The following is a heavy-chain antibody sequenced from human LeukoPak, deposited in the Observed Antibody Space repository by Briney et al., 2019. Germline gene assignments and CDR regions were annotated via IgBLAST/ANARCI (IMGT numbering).Heavy chain of an antibody. CDR2: ISSRSTTI. J-gene: IGHJ4*02. V-gene: IGHV3-48*01. Sequence: PGGSLRLSCAASGFTFSSYSMNWVRQAPGKGLEWVSYISSRSTTISHADSVKGRFTISRDNAKNSLYLQMNSLKTEDTAVYYCTRYNVGFESWGQGTLVTVSS. D-gene: IGHD1-1*01. CDR1: GFTFSSYS. CDR3: TRYNVGFES.